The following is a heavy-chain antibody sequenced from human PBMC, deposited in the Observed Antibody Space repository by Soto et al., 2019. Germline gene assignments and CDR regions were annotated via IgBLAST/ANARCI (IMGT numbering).Heavy chain of an antibody. CDR3: VRVGYCSSTSCFQFDP. J-gene: IGHJ5*02. D-gene: IGHD2-2*01. CDR1: GFTFSSYA. CDR2: ISNDGGST. Sequence: GGSLRLSCAASGFTFSSYAMKWVRQAPGKGLEYVSRISNDGGSTYYANSVQGRFTISRDNAKNTLYLQMNSLRAEDTAIYYCVRVGYCSSTSCFQFDPWGQGTLVTVS. V-gene: IGHV3-64*04.